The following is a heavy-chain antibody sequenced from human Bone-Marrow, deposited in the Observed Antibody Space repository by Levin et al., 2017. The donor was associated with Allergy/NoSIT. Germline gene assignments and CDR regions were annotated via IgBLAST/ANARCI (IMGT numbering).Heavy chain of an antibody. D-gene: IGHD5-12*01. Sequence: GESLKISCAASGFTFREHRMNWVRQAPGKGLEWLSYISSASSSIYYADSVKGRFTISRDNAKNSLYLQMNSLRADDTAVYYCARDMEVATAQHYYYYYAMDVWGQGTTVTVSS. J-gene: IGHJ6*02. CDR2: ISSASSSI. CDR3: ARDMEVATAQHYYYYYAMDV. V-gene: IGHV3-48*01. CDR1: GFTFREHR.